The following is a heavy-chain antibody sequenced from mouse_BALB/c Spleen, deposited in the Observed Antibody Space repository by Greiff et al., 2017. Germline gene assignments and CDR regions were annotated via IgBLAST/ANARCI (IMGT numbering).Heavy chain of an antibody. Sequence: VQLQQPGAELVKPGASVKLSCKASGFTFTSYWMHWVKQRPGQGLEWIGEIDRSDSYTNYNQKFKGKTTLTVDKSSITAYMQLSSLTSEDSAVYYCARREVQEWCDYWGQGTTLTVSA. CDR2: IDRSDSYT. CDR1: GFTFTSYW. CDR3: ARREVQEWCDY. D-gene: IGHD1-3*01. J-gene: IGHJ2*01. V-gene: IGHV1-69*02.